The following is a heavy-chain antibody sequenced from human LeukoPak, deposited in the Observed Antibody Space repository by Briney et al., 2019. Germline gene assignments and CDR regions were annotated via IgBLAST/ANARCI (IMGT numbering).Heavy chain of an antibody. J-gene: IGHJ4*02. D-gene: IGHD6-25*01. CDR2: ISSSGTTI. V-gene: IGHV3-48*03. CDR1: GFTFSNYE. Sequence: GGSLRLSCVASGFTFSNYEMNWVRQAPGKGLEWVSYISSSGTTIYYADSVKGRFTISRDNAKNSLYLQMNSLRAEDTAVYYCARRSKAYSSGEYYFDYWGQGTLVTVSS. CDR3: ARRSKAYSSGEYYFDY.